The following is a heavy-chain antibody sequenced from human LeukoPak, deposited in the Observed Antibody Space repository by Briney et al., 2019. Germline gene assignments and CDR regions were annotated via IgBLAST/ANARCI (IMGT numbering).Heavy chain of an antibody. CDR3: AREWVGATGAFDY. CDR1: GFSFDDYT. D-gene: IGHD1-26*01. Sequence: GGSLRLSCAASGFSFDDYTIHWVRQDSGKGLEWVSLISWDGGSTYYADSVEGRFTISRDNSKNTLYLQMNSLRAEDTAVYYCAREWVGATGAFDYWGQGTLVTVSS. J-gene: IGHJ4*02. CDR2: ISWDGGST. V-gene: IGHV3-43*01.